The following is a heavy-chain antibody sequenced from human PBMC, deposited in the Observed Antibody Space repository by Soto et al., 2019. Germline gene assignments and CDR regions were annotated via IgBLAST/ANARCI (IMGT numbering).Heavy chain of an antibody. CDR1: GYSFAGYW. CDR2: IDPSDSQT. CDR3: ARQIYDSDTGPNFQYYFDS. V-gene: IGHV5-10-1*01. D-gene: IGHD3-22*01. J-gene: IGHJ4*02. Sequence: GESLKISCKGSGYSFAGYWITWVRQKPGKGLEWMGRIDPSDSQTYYSPSFRGHVTISVTKSITSVFLQWSSLRASDTAMYYCARQIYDSDTGPNFQYYFDSWGQGTPVTVSS.